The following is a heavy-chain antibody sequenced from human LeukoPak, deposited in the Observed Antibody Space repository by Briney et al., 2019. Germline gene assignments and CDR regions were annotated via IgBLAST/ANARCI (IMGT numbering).Heavy chain of an antibody. CDR2: IYYSGST. D-gene: IGHD3-10*01. CDR1: GGSISSYY. CDR3: ARLDNYYGSGSYYHAEY. J-gene: IGHJ4*02. V-gene: IGHV4-59*08. Sequence: SETLSLTCTVSGGSISSYYWSWIRQPPGKGLEWIGYIYYSGSTNYNPSLKSRVTMSVDTSKNQFSLKLTSVTDADTAVYYCARLDNYYGSGSYYHAEYWGQGTLVTVSS.